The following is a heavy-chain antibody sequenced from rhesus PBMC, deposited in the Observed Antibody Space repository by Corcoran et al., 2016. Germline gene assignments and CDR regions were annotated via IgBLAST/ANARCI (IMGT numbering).Heavy chain of an antibody. D-gene: IGHD1-38*01. CDR3: ARDGPPPNFLDY. Sequence: QVQLQESGPGLLKPAETLSLTCAFSGGSISGDYGLGLFRQPPGKGLEWIGTIYSRSGETHYKPSLKSRVTISTDTSKNQISLKLSSVTAADTAVYYCARDGPPPNFLDYWGQGVLVTVSS. V-gene: IGHV4S7*01. CDR1: GGSISGDYG. J-gene: IGHJ4*01. CDR2: IYSRSGET.